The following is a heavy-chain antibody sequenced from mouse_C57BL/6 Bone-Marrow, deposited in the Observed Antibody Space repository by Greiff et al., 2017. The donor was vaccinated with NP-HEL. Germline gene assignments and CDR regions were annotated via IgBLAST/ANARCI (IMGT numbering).Heavy chain of an antibody. V-gene: IGHV10-1*01. CDR3: VRLDGYWYFDV. CDR2: IRSKSNNYAT. J-gene: IGHJ1*03. D-gene: IGHD2-3*01. CDR1: GFSFNTYA. Sequence: EVQGVESGGGLVQPKGSLKLSCAASGFSFNTYAMNWVRQAPGKGLEWVARIRSKSNNYATYYADSVKDRFTISRDDSESMLYLQMNNLKTEDTAMYYCVRLDGYWYFDVWGTGTTVTVSS.